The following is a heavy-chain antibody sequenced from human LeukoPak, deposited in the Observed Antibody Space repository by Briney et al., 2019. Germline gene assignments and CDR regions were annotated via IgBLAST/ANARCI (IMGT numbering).Heavy chain of an antibody. Sequence: GASVKVSCKASGGTFSSYAISWVRRAPGQGLEWMGGIIPIFGKANYAVRVQSRATITGDESTSTAYTELSSSRSEDTVVYYCAREPITVVRGVIRLPAGYMDVWGKGTTVTVSS. CDR2: IIPIFGKA. V-gene: IGHV1-69*01. CDR3: AREPITVVRGVIRLPAGYMDV. CDR1: GGTFSSYA. J-gene: IGHJ6*03. D-gene: IGHD3-10*01.